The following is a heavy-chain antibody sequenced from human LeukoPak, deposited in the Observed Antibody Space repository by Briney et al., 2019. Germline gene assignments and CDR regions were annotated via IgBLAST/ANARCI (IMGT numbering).Heavy chain of an antibody. CDR2: IYYSGST. CDR3: ARVRISGTYLDAFDI. Sequence: SETLSLTCTVSGGSFSSYYWSWLRQPPGKGLEGIGYIYYSGSTNYNPSLKSRVTMSVDTSKNQFSLKLNSITTADTAVYYCARVRISGTYLDAFDIWGQGTMVTVSS. J-gene: IGHJ3*02. CDR1: GGSFSSYY. V-gene: IGHV4-59*01. D-gene: IGHD1-26*01.